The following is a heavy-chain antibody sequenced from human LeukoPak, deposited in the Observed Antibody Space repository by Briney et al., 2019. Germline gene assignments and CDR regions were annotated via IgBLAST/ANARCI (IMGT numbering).Heavy chain of an antibody. CDR2: IYYSGST. V-gene: IGHV4-59*01. J-gene: IGHJ4*02. Sequence: SETLSLTCTVSGGSISSYYWSWIRQPPGKGLEWIGYIYYSGSTNYNPSLKSRVTISVDTSKNQFSLKLSSVTAADTAVYYCARLTYSYQQTLYFDYWGQGTLVTVSS. CDR1: GGSISSYY. CDR3: ARLTYSYQQTLYFDY. D-gene: IGHD5-18*01.